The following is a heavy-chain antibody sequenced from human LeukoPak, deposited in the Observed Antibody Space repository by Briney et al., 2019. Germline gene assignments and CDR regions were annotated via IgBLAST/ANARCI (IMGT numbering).Heavy chain of an antibody. D-gene: IGHD5-12*01. V-gene: IGHV1-69*05. CDR3: ARGGNIGIPAPFDI. CDR2: IIPIFGTA. Sequence: SVKVSCKAAGGTISSYGISWVRQAPGQGLEWMGGIIPIFGTANYAQKFQGRVTITTDESTNTAYMELNSLRSDDTAVHYCARGGNIGIPAPFDIWGQGTMVTVS. CDR1: GGTISSYG. J-gene: IGHJ3*02.